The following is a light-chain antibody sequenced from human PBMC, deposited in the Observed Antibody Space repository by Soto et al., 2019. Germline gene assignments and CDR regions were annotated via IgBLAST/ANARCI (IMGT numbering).Light chain of an antibody. J-gene: IGKJ1*01. V-gene: IGKV3-15*01. CDR2: GAS. CDR3: QQYNNRIT. Sequence: EIVLTQSPATLSLSPGERATLSCRASQSVSSYLAWYQQKPGQAPRLLIYGASTRATGIPARFSGSGSGTEFTLTISSLQSEDFAVYYCQQYNNRITFGQGTKVDIK. CDR1: QSVSSY.